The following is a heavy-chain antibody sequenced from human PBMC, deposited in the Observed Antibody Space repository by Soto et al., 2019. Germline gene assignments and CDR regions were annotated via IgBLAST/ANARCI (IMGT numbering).Heavy chain of an antibody. CDR1: GYTFSDSG. CDR2: ISVYNGKT. D-gene: IGHD2-2*01. J-gene: IGHJ4*02. V-gene: IGHV1-18*01. CDR3: ARVDIRLAYSTTPFDY. Sequence: QVQLVQPGTEVKKPGASVRVSCKASGYTFSDSGITWVRQAPGQGLEWMGWISVYNGKTNYAQKFARKATMTTDTDTSTAYMELERLRSDATAVYYCARVDIRLAYSTTPFDYWGQGTLVTVSS.